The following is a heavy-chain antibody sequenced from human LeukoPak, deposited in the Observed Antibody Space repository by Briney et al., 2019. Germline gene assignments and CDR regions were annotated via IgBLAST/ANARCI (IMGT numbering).Heavy chain of an antibody. CDR2: ISTSSSYT. Sequence: GGSLRLSCSASGFTFSDYYMSWIRQAPGKGLEWLSYISTSSSYTNYADSVKGRFTISRDSSRNTLFLHMNTLRAEDTAIYYCAKDRTVGASYWYFDLWGRGTLVTVSS. J-gene: IGHJ2*01. CDR1: GFTFSDYY. CDR3: AKDRTVGASYWYFDL. D-gene: IGHD1-26*01. V-gene: IGHV3-11*05.